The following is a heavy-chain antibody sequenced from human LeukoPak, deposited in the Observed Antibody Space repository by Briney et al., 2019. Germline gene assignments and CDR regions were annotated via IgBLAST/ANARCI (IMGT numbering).Heavy chain of an antibody. CDR3: AREERGGYSSSPRRGSFDI. V-gene: IGHV4-4*07. Sequence: PSETLSLTCSVSGGSISSYYWSWIRQPAGKGLEWIGRTHTSGSGNYNPSLKSRVTMSVDTSKEQFSLKLSSVTAADTAVYYCAREERGGYSSSPRRGSFDIWGQGTMVIVSS. CDR2: THTSGSG. J-gene: IGHJ3*02. CDR1: GGSISSYY. D-gene: IGHD6-13*01.